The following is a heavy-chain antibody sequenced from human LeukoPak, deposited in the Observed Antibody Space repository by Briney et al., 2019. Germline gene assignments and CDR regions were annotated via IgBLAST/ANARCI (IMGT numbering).Heavy chain of an antibody. J-gene: IGHJ6*03. CDR2: INPSGGST. Sequence: GASVKVSCKASGYTFTGYYMHWVRQAPGQGLEWMGIINPSGGSTSYAQKFQGRVTMTRDMSTSTVYMELSSLRSEDTAVYYCARDRYDFWSGLYYMDVWGKGTTVTDSS. D-gene: IGHD3-3*01. CDR3: ARDRYDFWSGLYYMDV. V-gene: IGHV1-46*01. CDR1: GYTFTGYY.